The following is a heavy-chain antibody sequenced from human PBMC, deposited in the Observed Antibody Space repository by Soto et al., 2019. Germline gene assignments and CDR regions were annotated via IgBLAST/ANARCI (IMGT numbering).Heavy chain of an antibody. CDR1: GGSFSGYY. D-gene: IGHD6-13*01. CDR2: INHSGST. CDR3: ARVIGRGAAGTYASDY. Sequence: PSETLSLTCAVYGGSFSGYYWSWIRQPPGKGLEWIGEINHSGSTNYNPSLKSRVTISVDTSKNQFSLKLSSVTAADTAVYYCARVIGRGAAGTYASDYWGQGTLVTVSS. V-gene: IGHV4-34*01. J-gene: IGHJ4*02.